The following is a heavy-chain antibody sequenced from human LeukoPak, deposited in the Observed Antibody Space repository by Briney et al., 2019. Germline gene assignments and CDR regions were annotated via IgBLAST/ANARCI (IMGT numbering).Heavy chain of an antibody. D-gene: IGHD4-23*01. CDR3: ARYRGNSNGGFDP. CDR2: IHNSGRT. Sequence: PSETLSLTCSVSGGSVSSYYWSWIRQSPGKGLEWIGYIHNSGRTNYNPSLKSRVTGFVDTSKNQVSLRLSSVTAADTAVYYCARYRGNSNGGFDPWGQGTLVTVSS. CDR1: GGSVSSYY. V-gene: IGHV4-59*02. J-gene: IGHJ5*02.